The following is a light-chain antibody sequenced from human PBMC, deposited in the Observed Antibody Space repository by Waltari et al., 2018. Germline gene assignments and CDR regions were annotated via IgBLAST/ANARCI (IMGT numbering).Light chain of an antibody. V-gene: IGKV3-11*01. CDR2: AAF. CDR3: QQRSNWPTFT. Sequence: EIVLTQSPATLSLSPGERATLSCRASQSISSHLAWYQQKPGQAPRLLIYAAFARATGIPARYSGSGYGTDFTLTISSLEPEDFAVYYCQQRSNWPTFTFGPGTKVEIK. J-gene: IGKJ3*01. CDR1: QSISSH.